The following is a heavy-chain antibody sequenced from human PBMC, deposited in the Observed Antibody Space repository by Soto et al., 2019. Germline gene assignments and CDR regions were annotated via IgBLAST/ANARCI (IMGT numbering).Heavy chain of an antibody. J-gene: IGHJ4*02. CDR1: GGSISSYY. D-gene: IGHD1-26*01. V-gene: IGHV4-59*08. CDR2: IYYSGST. Sequence: TSETLSLTCTVSGGSISSYYWSWIWQPPGKGLEWIGYIYYSGSTNYNPSLKSRVTISVDTSKNQFSLKLSSVTAADTAVYYCARRYGSAIDYWGQGTLVTVS. CDR3: ARRYGSAIDY.